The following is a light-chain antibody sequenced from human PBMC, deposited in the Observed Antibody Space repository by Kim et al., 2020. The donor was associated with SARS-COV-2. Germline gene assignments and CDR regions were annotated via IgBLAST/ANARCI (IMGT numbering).Light chain of an antibody. CDR1: QSVGRN. CDR3: QQYNNWPLPCT. CDR2: GTS. V-gene: IGKV3-15*01. J-gene: IGKJ2*02. Sequence: SPGERATLSCRASQSVGRNLAWYQQKPGQAPRLLFYGTSTRATGVPARFSASGSGTEFTLTICSLQSEDFAVYYCQQYNNWPLPCTFGQGTKLEI.